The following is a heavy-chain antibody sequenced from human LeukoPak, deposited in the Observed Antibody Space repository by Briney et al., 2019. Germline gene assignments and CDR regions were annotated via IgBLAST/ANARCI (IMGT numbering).Heavy chain of an antibody. CDR2: IRYDGSNK. D-gene: IGHD1-1*01. Sequence: GGSLRLSCAASGCTFSSYGMHWVRQAPGKGLEWVAFIRYDGSNKDYADSVKGRFTISRDNSKNTLYLQMNSLRAEDTAVYYCAKEIWNDVLGVDYWGQGTLVTVSS. J-gene: IGHJ4*02. V-gene: IGHV3-30*02. CDR1: GCTFSSYG. CDR3: AKEIWNDVLGVDY.